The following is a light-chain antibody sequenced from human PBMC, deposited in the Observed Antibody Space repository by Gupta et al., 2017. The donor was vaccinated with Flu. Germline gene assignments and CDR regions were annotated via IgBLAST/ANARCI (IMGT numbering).Light chain of an antibody. CDR1: QSILSY. CDR2: AAS. V-gene: IGKV1-39*01. Sequence: DIQMTKSPSSLSASVGDRVTITCRASQSILSYLNWYQQKPGKAPKLLIYAASSLQSGVPSRFSGSGSGTDFTLTISSLQPEDFATYYGQQSYSTPFTVGPGTKVDIK. J-gene: IGKJ3*01. CDR3: QQSYSTPFT.